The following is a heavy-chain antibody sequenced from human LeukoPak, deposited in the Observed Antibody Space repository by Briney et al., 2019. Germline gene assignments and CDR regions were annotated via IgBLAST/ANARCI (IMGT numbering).Heavy chain of an antibody. CDR2: IYYSGST. CDR1: GGSFSGYY. J-gene: IGHJ4*02. V-gene: IGHV4-34*01. CDR3: ARESRAYYYDSSGPGH. D-gene: IGHD3-22*01. Sequence: SETLSLTCAVYGGSFSGYYWSWIRQPPGKGLEWIGSIYYSGSTNYNPSLKSRVTISVDTSKNQFSLKLSSVTAADTAVYYCARESRAYYYDSSGPGHWGQGTLVTVSS.